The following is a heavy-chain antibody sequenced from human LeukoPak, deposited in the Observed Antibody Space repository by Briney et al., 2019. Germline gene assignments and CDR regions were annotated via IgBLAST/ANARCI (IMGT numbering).Heavy chain of an antibody. Sequence: GGSLRLSCAVSGFTFDDFAMLWVRQAPGKGLEWVSGINLNSDKIGYADSVKGRFTISRDNAKNFLYLQMNSLRAEDTALYYCAKSHVGGYYYFDFWGQGTLVTVSS. CDR3: AKSHVGGYYYFDF. CDR1: GFTFDDFA. V-gene: IGHV3-9*01. CDR2: INLNSDKI. J-gene: IGHJ4*02. D-gene: IGHD2-21*01.